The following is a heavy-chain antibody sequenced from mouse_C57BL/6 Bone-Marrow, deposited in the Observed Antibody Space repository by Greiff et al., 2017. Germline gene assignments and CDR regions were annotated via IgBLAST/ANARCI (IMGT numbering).Heavy chain of an antibody. V-gene: IGHV1-4*01. CDR2: INPSSGYT. CDR3: ARGGWLRPWFAY. D-gene: IGHD2-2*01. J-gene: IGHJ3*01. CDR1: GYTFTSYT. Sequence: QVQLQQSGAELARPGASVKMSCKASGYTFTSYTMHWVKQRPGQGLEWIGYINPSSGYTKYNQKFKDKATLTADKSSSTAYMQLSSLTSEDSAVYYCARGGWLRPWFAYWGQGTLVTVSA.